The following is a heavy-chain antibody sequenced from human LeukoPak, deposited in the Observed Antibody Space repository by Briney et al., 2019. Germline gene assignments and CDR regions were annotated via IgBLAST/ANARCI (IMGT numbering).Heavy chain of an antibody. CDR1: GYTFTSYG. CDR3: ARSPEGGRYNWNDVAEENWFDP. CDR2: ISAYNGNT. D-gene: IGHD1-20*01. Sequence: GASLKVSCKASGYTFTSYGISWVRQAPGQGLEWMGWISAYNGNTNYAQKLQGRVTMTTDTSTSTAYMELRSLRSDDTAVYYCARSPEGGRYNWNDVAEENWFDPWGQGTLVTVSS. V-gene: IGHV1-18*01. J-gene: IGHJ5*02.